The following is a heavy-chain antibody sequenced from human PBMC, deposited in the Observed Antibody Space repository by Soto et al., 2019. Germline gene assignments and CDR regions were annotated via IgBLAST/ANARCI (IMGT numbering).Heavy chain of an antibody. V-gene: IGHV3-53*01. CDR1: GFTVSSHY. Sequence: EVQLVESGGGLIQPGGSLRLSCTASGFTVSSHYMSWVRQAPGKGLEWVSVSYSGGSTYYADSVRGRFTISRDSSKNTLYFHRNSLRAQATAVYSGARVSGYPNYYCAYLGEGTLVTFSS. D-gene: IGHD5-18*01. CDR2: SYSGGST. CDR3: ARVSGYPNYYCAY. J-gene: IGHJ4*02.